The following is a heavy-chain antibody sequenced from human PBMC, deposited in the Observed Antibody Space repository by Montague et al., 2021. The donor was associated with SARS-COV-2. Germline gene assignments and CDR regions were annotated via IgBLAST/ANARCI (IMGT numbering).Heavy chain of an antibody. V-gene: IGHV4-59*01. CDR3: AREGLHNGCDP. J-gene: IGHJ5*02. Sequence: YYKMSTNYNPSLESRVTMSIDTSKNQFSLKLRSVTAADTAVYFCAREGLHNGCDPWGQGTLVIVSS. CDR2: YYKMST.